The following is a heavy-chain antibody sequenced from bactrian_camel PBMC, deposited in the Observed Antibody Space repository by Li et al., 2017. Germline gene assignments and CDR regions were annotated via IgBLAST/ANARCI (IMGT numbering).Heavy chain of an antibody. J-gene: IGHJ4*01. V-gene: IGHV3S40*01. D-gene: IGHD3*01. CDR3: VSGPNCYTPYCFLFY. CDR1: GHRYNCV. Sequence: EVQLVESGGGSVQAGGSLRPSCAATGHRYNCVAWFRQASGKGLEWVSTINSSGGTTSYADSVKGRFTISRDNAKNTVYLQMNSLNAGDTAVYYCVSGPNCYTPYCFLFYWGQGTQVTVS. CDR2: INSSGGTT.